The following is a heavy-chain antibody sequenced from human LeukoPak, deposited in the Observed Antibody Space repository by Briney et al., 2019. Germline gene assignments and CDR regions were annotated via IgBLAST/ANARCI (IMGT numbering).Heavy chain of an antibody. Sequence: ASVEVSCKASGYTFTSYGISWVRQAPGQGLEWMGWISAYNGNTNYAQKLQGRVTMTTDTSTSTAYMELRSLRSDDTAVYYCARGGNSGWRTPNDDYWGQGTLVTVSS. J-gene: IGHJ4*02. V-gene: IGHV1-18*01. D-gene: IGHD6-19*01. CDR3: ARGGNSGWRTPNDDY. CDR2: ISAYNGNT. CDR1: GYTFTSYG.